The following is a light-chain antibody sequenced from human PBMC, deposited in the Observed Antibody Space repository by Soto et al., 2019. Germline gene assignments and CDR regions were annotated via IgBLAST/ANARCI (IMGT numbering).Light chain of an antibody. CDR1: QSVSSN. CDR2: GAS. J-gene: IGKJ1*01. CDR3: QQYNNWPPT. V-gene: IGKV3-15*01. Sequence: EIVMTQSPATLSVSPGERATISSRASQSVSSNLAWYQQKPGQAPTLLIYGASTRATGIPARFSGSGSGTEFTLTISSLQSEDFAVYYCQQYNNWPPTFGQGTKVDIK.